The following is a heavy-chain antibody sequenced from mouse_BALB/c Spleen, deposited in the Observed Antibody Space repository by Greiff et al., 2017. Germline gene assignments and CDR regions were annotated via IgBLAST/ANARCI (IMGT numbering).Heavy chain of an antibody. CDR1: GFTFSSYT. D-gene: IGHD2-1*01. Sequence: EVKLVESGGGLVKPGGSLKLSCAASGFTFSSYTMSWVRQTPEKRLEWVATISSGGSYTYYPDSVKGRFTISRDNAKNTLYLQMSSLKSEDTAMYYCTREGGNYAGWYFDVWGAGTTVTVSS. V-gene: IGHV5-6-4*01. CDR2: ISSGGSYT. CDR3: TREGGNYAGWYFDV. J-gene: IGHJ1*01.